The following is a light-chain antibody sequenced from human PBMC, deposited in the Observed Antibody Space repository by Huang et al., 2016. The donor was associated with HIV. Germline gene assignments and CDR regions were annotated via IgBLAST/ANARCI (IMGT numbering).Light chain of an antibody. CDR1: QSVSSY. J-gene: IGKJ2*01. Sequence: EIVLTQSPATLSLSPGERATLSCRASQSVSSYLAWYHQKPGQAPRLLIYDASIRATAIPARFSGSGSGTDFTLTVSSLEPEDFAVYYCQQRDDWFTFGQGTKLELK. CDR3: QQRDDWFT. CDR2: DAS. V-gene: IGKV3-11*01.